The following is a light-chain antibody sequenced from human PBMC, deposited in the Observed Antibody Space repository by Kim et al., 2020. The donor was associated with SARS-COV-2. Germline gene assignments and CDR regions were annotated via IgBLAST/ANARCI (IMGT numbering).Light chain of an antibody. CDR2: YDN. Sequence: PGGTAKISCGGDNIGDKSVNWYQQRPGQAPVLVIYYDNDRPSGIPERFSGSNSGNTATLTISRVDAGDEADYHCQVWDTSSDHPGVFGGGTQLTVL. CDR1: NIGDKS. J-gene: IGLJ2*01. V-gene: IGLV3-21*04. CDR3: QVWDTSSDHPGV.